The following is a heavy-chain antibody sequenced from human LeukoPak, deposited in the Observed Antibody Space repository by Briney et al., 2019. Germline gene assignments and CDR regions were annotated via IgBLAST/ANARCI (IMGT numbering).Heavy chain of an antibody. CDR3: ARENLGDYYFDY. CDR1: GGSISSGGYS. D-gene: IGHD3-16*01. V-gene: IGHV4-30-2*01. J-gene: IGHJ4*02. CDR2: IYHSGST. Sequence: SQTLSLTCAVSGGSISSGGYSWSWTRQPPGKGLEWIGYIYHSGSTYYNPSLKSRVTISVDRSKNQFSLKLSSVTAADTAVYYCARENLGDYYFDYWGQGTLVTVSS.